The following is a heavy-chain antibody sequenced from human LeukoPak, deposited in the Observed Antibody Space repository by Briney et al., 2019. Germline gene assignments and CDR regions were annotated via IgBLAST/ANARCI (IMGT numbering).Heavy chain of an antibody. J-gene: IGHJ4*02. CDR3: ARVFPTYYYDSSGAYFDY. V-gene: IGHV1-69*13. CDR2: IIPIFGTA. D-gene: IGHD3-22*01. Sequence: SVKVSCKASGGTFSSYAISWVRQAPGQGLEWMGGIIPIFGTANYAQKFQGRVTITADESTSTAYMELSSLGSEDTAVYYCARVFPTYYYDSSGAYFDYWGQGTLVTVSS. CDR1: GGTFSSYA.